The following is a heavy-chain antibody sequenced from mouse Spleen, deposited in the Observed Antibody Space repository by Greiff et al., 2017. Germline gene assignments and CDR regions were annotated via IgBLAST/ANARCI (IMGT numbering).Heavy chain of an antibody. Sequence: QVQLQQPGAELVKPGASVKLSCKASGYTFTSYWMHWVKQRPGQGLEWIGMIHPNSGSTNYNEKFKSKATLTVDKSSSTAYMQLSSLTSEDSAVYYCAREETFAGTIADWGQGTLVTVSA. CDR3: AREETFAGTIAD. J-gene: IGHJ3*01. D-gene: IGHD4-1*01. V-gene: IGHV1-64*01. CDR1: GYTFTSYW. CDR2: IHPNSGST.